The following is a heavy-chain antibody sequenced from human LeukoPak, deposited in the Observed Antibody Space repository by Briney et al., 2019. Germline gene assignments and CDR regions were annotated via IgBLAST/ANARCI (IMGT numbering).Heavy chain of an antibody. D-gene: IGHD1-1*01. CDR2: INPYSGGT. CDR3: ARSFNWNDPLNDAFDI. J-gene: IGHJ3*02. V-gene: IGHV1-2*02. Sequence: ASVKVSCKASGFTFSAYYMHWVRQAPGQGPEWMGWINPYSGGTKYAQRFQGRVTMTLDTSISTAHMELIRLKSDDTAVYFCARSFNWNDPLNDAFDIWGQGTMVTVSS. CDR1: GFTFSAYY.